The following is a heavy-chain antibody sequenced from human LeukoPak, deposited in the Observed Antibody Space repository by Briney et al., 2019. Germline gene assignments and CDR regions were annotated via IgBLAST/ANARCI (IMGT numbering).Heavy chain of an antibody. CDR3: ARRAYSGSGSSDY. D-gene: IGHD3-10*01. V-gene: IGHV3-21*01. J-gene: IGHJ4*02. Sequence: GGSLRLSCAAPGFAFGSYSISWVRQAPGKGLEWVSSITSRSSHINYADSAKGRFTISRDNAENSLYPQMNSLRAEDTAVYYCARRAYSGSGSSDYWGQGTLVTVSS. CDR2: ITSRSSHI. CDR1: GFAFGSYS.